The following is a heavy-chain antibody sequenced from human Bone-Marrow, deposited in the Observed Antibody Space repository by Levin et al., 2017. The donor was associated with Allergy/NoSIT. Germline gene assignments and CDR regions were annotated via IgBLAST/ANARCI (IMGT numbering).Heavy chain of an antibody. Sequence: KVSCKGSGYIFRNFWIGWVRQMPGKGLEWMGTIYPGDSDTRYSPSFQGQVTISVDKSITTAYLQWSSLKASDTAMYYCARPASDSGGSHTEDACHVWGQGTMVTVSS. J-gene: IGHJ3*01. CDR1: GYIFRNFW. V-gene: IGHV5-51*01. CDR2: IYPGDSDT. CDR3: ARPASDSGGSHTEDACHV. D-gene: IGHD6-19*01.